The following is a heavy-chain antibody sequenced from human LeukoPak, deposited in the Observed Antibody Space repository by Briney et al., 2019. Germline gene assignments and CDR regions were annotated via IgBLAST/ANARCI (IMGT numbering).Heavy chain of an antibody. CDR1: GFTFSNNA. D-gene: IGHD6-6*01. J-gene: IGHJ5*02. V-gene: IGHV3-64D*09. CDR2: ISSNGGST. CDR3: EILLNSLYRSSSLNWVGP. Sequence: GGSLSLSCSVSGFTFSNNALHWVRQAPGQGLEDVSAISSNGGSTYYADSAKGRFTISRDNSKNTLYPQMSSLRVEDTAVYYCEILLNSLYRSSSLNWVGPWGQGILVTVSS.